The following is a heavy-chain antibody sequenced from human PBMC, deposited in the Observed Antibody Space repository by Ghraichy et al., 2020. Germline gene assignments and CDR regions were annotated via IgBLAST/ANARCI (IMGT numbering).Heavy chain of an antibody. CDR3: ASPSMTGWFDP. D-gene: IGHD2/OR15-2a*01. V-gene: IGHV4-39*01. J-gene: IGHJ5*02. CDR2: IYYSGST. Sequence: SETLSLTCTVSGGSISSSSYYWGWIRQPPGKGLEWIGSIYYSGSTYYNPSLKSRVTISVDTSKNQFSLKLSSVTAADTAVYYCASPSMTGWFDPWGQGTLVTVSS. CDR1: GGSISSSSYY.